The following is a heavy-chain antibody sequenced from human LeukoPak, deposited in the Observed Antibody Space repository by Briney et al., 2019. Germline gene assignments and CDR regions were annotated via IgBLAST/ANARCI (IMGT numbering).Heavy chain of an antibody. CDR2: IYYSGST. V-gene: IGHV4-59*08. J-gene: IGHJ4*02. CDR3: ARHEFDSGSLPYFDY. Sequence: TSETLSLTCTVSGGSIRGYYWSWIRQPPGKGLEWIGYIYYSGSTNYNPSLKSRVTISVDTSKNQFSLKLSAVTAADTAVYYCARHEFDSGSLPYFDYWGQGILVTASS. CDR1: GGSIRGYY. D-gene: IGHD3-10*01.